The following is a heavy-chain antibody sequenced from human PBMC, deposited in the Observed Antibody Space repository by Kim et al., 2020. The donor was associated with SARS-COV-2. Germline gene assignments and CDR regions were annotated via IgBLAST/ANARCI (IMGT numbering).Heavy chain of an antibody. Sequence: SETLSLTCTVSGGSISSGDFYWSWIRQTPGKGLEWVGYIFYSGNTYYHPSLKSRLTIALDTSKNQFFLTLRSVTAADTAVYYCARAGGGSSFDYWGQGTLVSVSS. CDR1: GGSISSGDFY. J-gene: IGHJ4*02. CDR3: ARAGGGSSFDY. CDR2: IFYSGNT. D-gene: IGHD6-6*01. V-gene: IGHV4-30-4*08.